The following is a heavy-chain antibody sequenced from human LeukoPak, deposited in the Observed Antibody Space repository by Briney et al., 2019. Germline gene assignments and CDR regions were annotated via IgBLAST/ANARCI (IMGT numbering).Heavy chain of an antibody. CDR3: ARDFGFSPSSGYSFGY. CDR1: GFTFSRYG. Sequence: GGSLRLSCAASGFTFSRYGMHWVRQAPGKGLEWVAVIWYDGSNRQYVDSVKGRFTISRDNSKNTLYLQMNSLRAEDTAVYYCARDFGFSPSSGYSFGYWGQGTLVTVSS. J-gene: IGHJ4*02. D-gene: IGHD3-22*01. CDR2: IWYDGSNR. V-gene: IGHV3-33*01.